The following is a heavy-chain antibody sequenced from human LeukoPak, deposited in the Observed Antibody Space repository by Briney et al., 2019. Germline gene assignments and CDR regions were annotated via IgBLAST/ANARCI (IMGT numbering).Heavy chain of an antibody. D-gene: IGHD3-22*01. CDR1: GFTFDDYA. V-gene: IGHV3-9*01. CDR2: ISWNSGSI. J-gene: IGHJ4*02. CDR3: AKSLGRYYDSSGYPTLYYFDY. Sequence: GGSLRLSCAASGFTFDDYAMHWVRQAPGKGLEWVSGISWNSGSIGYADSVKGRFTISRDNAKNSLYLQMNSLRAEDTALYYCAKSLGRYYDSSGYPTLYYFDYRGQGTLVTVSS.